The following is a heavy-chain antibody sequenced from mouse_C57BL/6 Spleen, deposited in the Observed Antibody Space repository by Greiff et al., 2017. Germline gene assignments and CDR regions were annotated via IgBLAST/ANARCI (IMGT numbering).Heavy chain of an antibody. V-gene: IGHV10-1*01. Sequence: EVQLVESGGGLVQPKGSLKLSCAASGFSFNTYAMNWVRQAPGKGLEWVARIRSKSNNYATYYADSVKDRFTISRDDSESMLYLQMNNLKTEDTAMYYCVPAPGYAMDYWGQGTSVTVSS. J-gene: IGHJ4*01. CDR1: GFSFNTYA. CDR3: VPAPGYAMDY. CDR2: IRSKSNNYAT.